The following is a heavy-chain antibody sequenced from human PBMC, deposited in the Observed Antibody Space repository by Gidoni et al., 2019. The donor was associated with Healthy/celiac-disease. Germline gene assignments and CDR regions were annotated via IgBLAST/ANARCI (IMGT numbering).Heavy chain of an antibody. CDR2: IYYSGST. V-gene: IGHV4-30-4*01. CDR3: ALNLARDYGDHQPGILSPIDY. Sequence: QVQLQESGPGLVKPSQTLSLTCTVSGGSISSGDYYWSWLRQPPGKGLEWIGYIYYSGSTYYNPSLKSRVTISVDTSKNQFSLKLSSVTAADTAVYYCALNLARDYGDHQPGILSPIDYWGQGTLVTVSS. J-gene: IGHJ4*02. CDR1: GGSISSGDYY. D-gene: IGHD4-17*01.